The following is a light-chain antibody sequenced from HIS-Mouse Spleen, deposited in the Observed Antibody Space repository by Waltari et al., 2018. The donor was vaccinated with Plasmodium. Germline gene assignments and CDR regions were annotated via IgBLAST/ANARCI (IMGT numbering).Light chain of an antibody. J-gene: IGLJ3*02. CDR1: ALPNKY. CDR2: EDS. CDR3: YSTDSSGNHRV. Sequence: SYELTQPHSVSVSPGQTARITCSGDALPNKYAYWYQQKSGQAPVLVIYEDSKRPSWIPERFSGSSSGTMATLTISGAQVEDEADYYCYSTDSSGNHRVFGGGTKLTVL. V-gene: IGLV3-10*01.